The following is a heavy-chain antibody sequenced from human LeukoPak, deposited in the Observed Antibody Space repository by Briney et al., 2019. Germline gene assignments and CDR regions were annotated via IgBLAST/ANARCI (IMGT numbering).Heavy chain of an antibody. V-gene: IGHV3-48*01. CDR1: GFTFSSYS. CDR3: ARERDGDYVGY. D-gene: IGHD4-17*01. J-gene: IGHJ4*02. CDR2: ISSSSTI. Sequence: GGSLRLSCAASGFTFSSYSMNWVRQAPGKGLEWVSYISSSSTIYYADSVKGRFTISRDNAKNSLYLQMNSLRAEDTAVYYCARERDGDYVGYWGQGTLVTVS.